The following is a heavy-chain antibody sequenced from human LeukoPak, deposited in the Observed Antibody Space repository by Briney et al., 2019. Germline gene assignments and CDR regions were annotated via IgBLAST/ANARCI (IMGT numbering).Heavy chain of an antibody. V-gene: IGHV4-38-2*02. CDR3: AREVDTALVDS. Sequence: SETLSLTCTVSGYSISSGYYWGWIRQPPGKGLEWIGSIYHSGSTYYNPSLKSRVTISVDTSKNQFSLKLSSVTAADTAVYYCAREVDTALVDSWGQGILVTVSS. CDR2: IYHSGST. D-gene: IGHD5-18*01. J-gene: IGHJ4*02. CDR1: GYSISSGYY.